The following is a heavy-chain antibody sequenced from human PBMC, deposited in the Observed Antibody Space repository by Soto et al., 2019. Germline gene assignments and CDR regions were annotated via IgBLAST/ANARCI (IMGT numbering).Heavy chain of an antibody. Sequence: ASVKVSCKASGGTFSSYAISWVRQAPGQGLEWMGGIIPIFGTANYAQKFQGRVTITADESTSTAYMELSSLRSEDTAVYYCARDDVVTTVTSYYYYGMDVCGQGPTVTVYS. CDR2: IIPIFGTA. CDR1: GGTFSSYA. CDR3: ARDDVVTTVTSYYYYGMDV. D-gene: IGHD4-17*01. V-gene: IGHV1-69*13. J-gene: IGHJ6*02.